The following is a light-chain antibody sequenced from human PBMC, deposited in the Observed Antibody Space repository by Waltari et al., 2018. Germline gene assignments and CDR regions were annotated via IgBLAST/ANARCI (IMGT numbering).Light chain of an antibody. CDR2: DAS. CDR3: QQFINYPLT. J-gene: IGKJ3*01. CDR1: HDISSA. Sequence: AIQLTQSPSSLSASLGHRTTITCRASHDISSALAWYVQKPGKAPQLLIYDASTLESGVPSRFSGSGSGTDFTLSISGLQPEDFATYYCQQFINYPLTFGPGTTVDIK. V-gene: IGKV1D-13*01.